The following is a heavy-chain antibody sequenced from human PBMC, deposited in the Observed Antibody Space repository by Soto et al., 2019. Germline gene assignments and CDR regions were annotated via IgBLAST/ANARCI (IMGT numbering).Heavy chain of an antibody. CDR3: ANIDYIFTSPFAF. Sequence: PGGSLRLSCAASGFTFSSYAMSWFRQAPGKGLEWVSAISGSGGSTYYADSVKGRFTISRDNSKNTLYLQMNSLRAEDTAVYYWANIDYIFTSPFAFWGQGTLVTVAS. CDR1: GFTFSSYA. V-gene: IGHV3-23*01. J-gene: IGHJ4*02. CDR2: ISGSGGST. D-gene: IGHD4-4*01.